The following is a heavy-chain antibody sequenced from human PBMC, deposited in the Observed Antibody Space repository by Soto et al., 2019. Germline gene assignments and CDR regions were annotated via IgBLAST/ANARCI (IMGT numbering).Heavy chain of an antibody. CDR2: ILVDGRT. Sequence: LRLSCAASGFICSSYDMSCVRQAPGKGLEWVSTILVDGRTFYVDSVKGRFTISRDSSQNTVYLQMNSLTAGDTALYYCAKATATGGGAFDICGQGTMVTVSS. V-gene: IGHV3-23*01. D-gene: IGHD2-8*02. CDR3: AKATATGGGAFDI. CDR1: GFICSSYD. J-gene: IGHJ3*02.